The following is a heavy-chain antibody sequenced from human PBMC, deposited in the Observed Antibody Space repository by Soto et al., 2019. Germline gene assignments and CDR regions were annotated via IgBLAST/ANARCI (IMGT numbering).Heavy chain of an antibody. CDR3: VRGILYGDPGWFDP. CDR1: GGSISSYY. CDR2: IYYSGST. D-gene: IGHD4-17*01. Sequence: SETLSLTCTVSGGSISSYYWSWIRQPPGKGLEWIGYIYYSGSTNYNPSLKSRVAISVDTSKNQFSLKLSSVTAADTAVYYCVRGILYGDPGWFDPWGQGTLVTVSS. V-gene: IGHV4-59*08. J-gene: IGHJ5*02.